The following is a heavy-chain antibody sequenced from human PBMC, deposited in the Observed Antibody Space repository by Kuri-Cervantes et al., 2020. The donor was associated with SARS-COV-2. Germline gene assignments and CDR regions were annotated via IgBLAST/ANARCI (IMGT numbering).Heavy chain of an antibody. J-gene: IGHJ6*03. V-gene: IGHV1-24*01. Sequence: ASVKVSCKVTGYTLTELSMHWVRQAPGKGLEWMGGFYPEDSETIYAQKFQGRVTMTEDTSTDTDYMELSSLRSENTAVYYCARDRGDITMFGVVLGYMNVWGKGTTVTVSS. CDR3: ARDRGDITMFGVVLGYMNV. CDR1: GYTLTELS. D-gene: IGHD3-3*01. CDR2: FYPEDSET.